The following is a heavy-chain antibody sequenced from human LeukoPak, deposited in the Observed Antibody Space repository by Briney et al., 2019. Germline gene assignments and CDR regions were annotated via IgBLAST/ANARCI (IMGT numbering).Heavy chain of an antibody. V-gene: IGHV3-30*02. CDR2: IRYDGSNK. CDR3: AKATGYLL. J-gene: IGHJ4*02. D-gene: IGHD1-14*01. Sequence: PGGSLRLSCAASGFTFSSYDIHWVRQAPGKGLEWVAFIRYDGSNKYYADSVRGRFTISRDNSKNTLYLQMNSLRAEDTAVYFCAKATGYLLWGQGTLVTVSS. CDR1: GFTFSSYD.